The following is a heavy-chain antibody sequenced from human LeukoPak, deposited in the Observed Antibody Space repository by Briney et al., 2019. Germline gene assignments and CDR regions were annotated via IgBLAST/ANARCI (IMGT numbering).Heavy chain of an antibody. CDR1: GGSISSSSYY. Sequence: PSETLSLTCTVSGGSISSSSYYWGWIRQPPGKGLEWIGNIHYSGTTYYNPSLNSRVAISVDTSKNQFFLNLSSVTAADTAIYYCARDGAGSGYSFDYWGLGILVTVSS. J-gene: IGHJ4*02. CDR2: IHYSGTT. D-gene: IGHD3-22*01. CDR3: ARDGAGSGYSFDY. V-gene: IGHV4-39*07.